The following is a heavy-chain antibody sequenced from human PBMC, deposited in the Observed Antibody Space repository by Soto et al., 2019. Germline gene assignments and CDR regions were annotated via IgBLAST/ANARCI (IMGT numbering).Heavy chain of an antibody. J-gene: IGHJ5*02. CDR1: GGTFSNYA. CDR3: ARDGRSDGYFGNSLDP. V-gene: IGHV1-69*15. CDR2: IIPIFSTT. Sequence: QVQLVQSGAEVKKPGSSVKVSCKASGGTFSNYAITWVRQAPGQGLEWVGRIIPIFSTTNVAQKFQGRVTITADESTTTAYMELSGLRSEDTAVYYCARDGRSDGYFGNSLDPWGQGTLVTVSS. D-gene: IGHD5-12*01.